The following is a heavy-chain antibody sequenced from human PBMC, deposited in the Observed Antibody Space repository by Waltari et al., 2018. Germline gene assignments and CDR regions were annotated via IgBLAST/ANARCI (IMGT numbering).Heavy chain of an antibody. CDR1: GYSFTSYW. J-gene: IGHJ6*02. Sequence: EVQLVQSGAEVKEPGESLKISCKGSGYSFTSYWIGWVSQVHGKGLELMGIIYPGDSDTRSSPSFQGQVTISADKSISTAYLQWSSLKASDTAMYYCARLIAAAEGHWHGMDVWGPGTTVTVSS. CDR3: ARLIAAAEGHWHGMDV. V-gene: IGHV5-51*03. CDR2: IYPGDSDT. D-gene: IGHD6-13*01.